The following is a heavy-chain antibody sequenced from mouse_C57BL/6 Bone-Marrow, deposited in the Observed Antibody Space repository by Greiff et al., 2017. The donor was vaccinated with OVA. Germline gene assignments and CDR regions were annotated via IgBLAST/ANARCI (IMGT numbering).Heavy chain of an antibody. V-gene: IGHV1-81*01. CDR2: IYPRSGNT. CDR3: ARLVRWYFDV. CDR1: GYTFTSYG. Sequence: QVQLKESGAELARPGASVKLSCKASGYTFTSYGISWVKQRTGQGLEWIGEIYPRSGNTYYNEKFKGKATLTADKSSSTAYLELSSLTSEDSAVDCCARLVRWYFDVWGTGTTVTVSS. J-gene: IGHJ1*03. D-gene: IGHD2-1*01.